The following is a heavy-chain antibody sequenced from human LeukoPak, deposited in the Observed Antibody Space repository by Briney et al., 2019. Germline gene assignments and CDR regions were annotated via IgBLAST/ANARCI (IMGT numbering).Heavy chain of an antibody. J-gene: IGHJ5*02. CDR3: AKDGIDSGDPNGFDP. CDR2: ISGSGGST. D-gene: IGHD3-10*01. Sequence: GGSLRLSCAASGFTFSSYAMSWVRQAAGKGLEWVSSISGSGGSTYYADSVKGRFTISRDSSKNMLYLQMNTLRAEDTAIYHCAKDGIDSGDPNGFDPWGQGTLVTVSS. CDR1: GFTFSSYA. V-gene: IGHV3-23*01.